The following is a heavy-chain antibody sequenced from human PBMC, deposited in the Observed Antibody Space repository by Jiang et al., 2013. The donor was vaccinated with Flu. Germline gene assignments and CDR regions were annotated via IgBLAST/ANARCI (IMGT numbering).Heavy chain of an antibody. CDR3: ARLPTVTTPFSWYFDL. V-gene: IGHV4-59*08. D-gene: IGHD4-17*01. J-gene: IGHJ2*01. CDR1: GGSISSYY. CDR2: IYYSGST. Sequence: GLVKPSETLSLTCTVSGGSISSYYWSWIRQPPGKGLEWIGYIYYSGSTNYNPSLKSRVTISVDTSKNQFSLKLSSVTAADTAVYYCARLPTVTTPFSWYFDLWGRGTLVTVSS.